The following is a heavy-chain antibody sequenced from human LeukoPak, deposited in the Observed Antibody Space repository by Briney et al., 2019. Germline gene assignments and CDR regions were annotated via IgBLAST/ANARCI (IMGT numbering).Heavy chain of an antibody. CDR1: GFTFSSYV. CDR2: ISYDGSNE. V-gene: IGHV3-30*04. Sequence: GGSLRLSCAASGFTFSSYVMHWVRQAPGKGLEWVAIISYDGSNEYYADSVKGRFTISRDNAKNSLYLQLNSLRPEDTALYYCSTEPRSLLYWGHGTLVTVSS. J-gene: IGHJ4*01. CDR3: STEPRSLLY. D-gene: IGHD4-17*01.